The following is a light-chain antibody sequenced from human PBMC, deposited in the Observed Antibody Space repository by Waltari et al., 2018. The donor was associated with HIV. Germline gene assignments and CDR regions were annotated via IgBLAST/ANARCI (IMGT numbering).Light chain of an antibody. CDR1: NIRTNS. V-gene: IGLV3-21*04. CDR2: YDS. CDR3: QVWDSTNDHLI. J-gene: IGLJ2*01. Sequence: SYVLTQPPSVSVAPGETARIPCGGNNIRTNSVHWYQQKPGQAPVLVIHYDSDRPSGIPERFSGSNSGNAATLIITTVEAGDEADYYCQVWDSTNDHLIFGGGTKLTVL.